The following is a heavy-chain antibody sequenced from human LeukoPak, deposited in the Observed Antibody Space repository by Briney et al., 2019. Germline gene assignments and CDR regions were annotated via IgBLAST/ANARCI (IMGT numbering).Heavy chain of an antibody. V-gene: IGHV3-9*01. CDR2: ISWNSGSI. Sequence: GGSLRLSCAASGFSFDDYAMHWVRQAPGKGLEWVSGISWNSGSIGYADSVKGRFTISRDNAKNSLYLQMNSLRAEDTALYYCAKDMGYSGSLDAFDIWGQGTMVTVSS. J-gene: IGHJ3*02. CDR3: AKDMGYSGSLDAFDI. CDR1: GFSFDDYA. D-gene: IGHD1-26*01.